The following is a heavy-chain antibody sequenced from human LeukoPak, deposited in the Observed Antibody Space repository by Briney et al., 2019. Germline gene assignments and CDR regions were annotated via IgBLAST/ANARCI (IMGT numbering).Heavy chain of an antibody. J-gene: IGHJ5*02. CDR1: GYTFTSYY. D-gene: IGHD2-2*01. Sequence: ASVKVSCKASGYTFTSYYMHWVRQAPGQGLEWMGIINPSGGSTSYAQKFQGRVTISVDTSKNQFSLKLSSVTAADTAVYYCARASLDCSSTSCYAFRLWFDPWGQGTLVTVSS. CDR2: INPSGGST. V-gene: IGHV1-46*01. CDR3: ARASLDCSSTSCYAFRLWFDP.